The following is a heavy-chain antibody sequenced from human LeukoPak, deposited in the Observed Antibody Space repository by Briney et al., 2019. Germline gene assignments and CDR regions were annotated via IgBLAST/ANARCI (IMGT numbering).Heavy chain of an antibody. CDR1: GFTFSSYA. CDR3: AREAAMVAFDY. Sequence: GGSLRLSCAASGFTFSSYAMHWVRKAPGKGLEWVAVISYDGSNKYYADSVKGRFTISRDNSKNTLYLQMNSLRAEDTAVYYCAREAAMVAFDYWGQGTLVTVSS. CDR2: ISYDGSNK. D-gene: IGHD5-18*01. J-gene: IGHJ4*02. V-gene: IGHV3-30*04.